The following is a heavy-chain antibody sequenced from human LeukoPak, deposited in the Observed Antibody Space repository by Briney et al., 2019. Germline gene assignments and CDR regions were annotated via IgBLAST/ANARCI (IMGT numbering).Heavy chain of an antibody. CDR2: INPNSGGT. Sequence: GASVKVSCKPSGYTFTGYYMHWVRQAPGQGLEWMGRINPNSGGTNYAQKFQGRVTMTRDTSISTAYMELSRLRSDDTAVYYCARAIGYSYGFRFDYWGQGTLVTVSS. CDR3: ARAIGYSYGFRFDY. D-gene: IGHD5-18*01. CDR1: GYTFTGYY. V-gene: IGHV1-2*06. J-gene: IGHJ4*02.